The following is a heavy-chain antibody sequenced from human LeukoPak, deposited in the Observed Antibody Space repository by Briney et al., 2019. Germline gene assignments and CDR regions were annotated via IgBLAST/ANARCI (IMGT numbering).Heavy chain of an antibody. D-gene: IGHD2-2*01. CDR3: ARAYCSSNTSCARGWYFDL. V-gene: IGHV3-23*01. J-gene: IGHJ2*01. Sequence: PGRSLRLSCAASGFTFSSYAMSWVRQAPGKGPEWVSAISGSGGSTYYADSVKGRFTISRDNSKHPLYLQLNSLRAEDTAVYYCARAYCSSNTSCARGWYFDLWGRGTLVTVSS. CDR2: ISGSGGST. CDR1: GFTFSSYA.